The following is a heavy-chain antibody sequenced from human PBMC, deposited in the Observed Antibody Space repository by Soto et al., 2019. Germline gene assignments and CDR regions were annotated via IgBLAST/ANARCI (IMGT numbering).Heavy chain of an antibody. CDR3: ARGRGSGIYGSGSYYLFYFDY. J-gene: IGHJ4*02. V-gene: IGHV4-34*01. Sequence: QVQLQQWGAGLLKPSETLSLTCAVYGGSFSGYYWSWIRQPPGKGLEWIGEINHSGSTNYNPSLKSRVTISVDTSKNQFSLKLSSVTAADTAVYYCARGRGSGIYGSGSYYLFYFDYWGQGTLVTVSS. D-gene: IGHD3-10*01. CDR1: GGSFSGYY. CDR2: INHSGST.